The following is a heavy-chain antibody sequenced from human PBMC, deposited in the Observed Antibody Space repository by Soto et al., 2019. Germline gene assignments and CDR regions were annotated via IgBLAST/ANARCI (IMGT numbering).Heavy chain of an antibody. J-gene: IGHJ5*02. Sequence: QVQLVQSGAEVKKPGSSVKVSCKASGGTLSSYTISWVRQAPGQGLEWMGRIIPILGIANYAQKFQGRVTITADKSPSTAYMELSSLRSEDTAVYYCAREDIVVVPAAFNWFDPWGQGTLVTVSS. CDR2: IIPILGIA. D-gene: IGHD2-2*01. CDR1: GGTLSSYT. V-gene: IGHV1-69*08. CDR3: AREDIVVVPAAFNWFDP.